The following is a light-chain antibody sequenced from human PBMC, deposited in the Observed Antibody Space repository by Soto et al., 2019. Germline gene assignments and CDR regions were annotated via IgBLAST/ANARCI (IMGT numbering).Light chain of an antibody. CDR1: SGSVSTSYS. V-gene: IGLV8-61*01. J-gene: IGLJ3*02. Sequence: QTVVTQEPSFSVSPGRTFILTCGLSSGSVSTSYSPSWYQQTPGQAPRTLIYSTNTRSAGVPDRFSGSILGNKAALTITGAQADDESDYYCVLYMGGGVSLFGGGTKLPVL. CDR2: STN. CDR3: VLYMGGGVSL.